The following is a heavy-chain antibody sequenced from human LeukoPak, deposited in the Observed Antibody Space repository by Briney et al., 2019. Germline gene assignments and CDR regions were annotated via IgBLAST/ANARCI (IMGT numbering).Heavy chain of an antibody. V-gene: IGHV4-30-4*01. D-gene: IGHD3-22*01. CDR1: GGSISSGDYY. Sequence: TSETLSLTCTVSGGSISSGDYYWSWIRQPPGKGLEWIGYIYYSGSTYYNPSLKSRVTISVDTSKSQFSLKLSSVTAADTAVYYCASSTLHYYDSSGYNYWGQGTLVTVSS. CDR2: IYYSGST. J-gene: IGHJ4*02. CDR3: ASSTLHYYDSSGYNY.